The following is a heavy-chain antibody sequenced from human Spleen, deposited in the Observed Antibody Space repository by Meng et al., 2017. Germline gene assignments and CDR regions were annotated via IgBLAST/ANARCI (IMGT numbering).Heavy chain of an antibody. V-gene: IGHV4-34*01. D-gene: IGHD6-13*01. CDR2: INHSGGT. CDR3: ARSGSWYGLDY. J-gene: IGHJ4*02. CDR1: SGSFTGYY. Sequence: GSLRLSCVVSSGSFTGYYWTWIRQPPGKGLEWIGEINHSGGTNYNPSLKSRVTISLDTSKNQFSLKMTSVTAADTAVYYCARSGSWYGLDYWGQGTLVTVSS.